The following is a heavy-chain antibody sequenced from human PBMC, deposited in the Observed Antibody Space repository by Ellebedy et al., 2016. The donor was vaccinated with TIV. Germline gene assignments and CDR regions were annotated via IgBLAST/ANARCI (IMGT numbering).Heavy chain of an antibody. CDR1: GFTFSRYW. Sequence: PGGSLRLSCVASGFTFSRYWMSWVRQAPGKGLEWVANIKQDGSEKYYVDSVKGRFTISRDNAKNSLYLQMNSLRAEDTAVYYCASGDTGGFYYSGFDYWGQGTLVTVSS. D-gene: IGHD3-22*01. CDR2: IKQDGSEK. V-gene: IGHV3-7*01. J-gene: IGHJ4*02. CDR3: ASGDTGGFYYSGFDY.